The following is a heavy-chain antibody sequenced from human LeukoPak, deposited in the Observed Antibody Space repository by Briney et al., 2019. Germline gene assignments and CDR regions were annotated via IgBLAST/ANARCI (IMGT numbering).Heavy chain of an antibody. CDR2: ILPIFGTA. CDR3: ARGRLGELSHCFDY. D-gene: IGHD3-16*02. V-gene: IGHV1-69*13. J-gene: IGHJ4*02. Sequence: SVKVSCEVSGGTFSSYAISWVRQTPGEGLEWMGGILPIFGTANYAQKFQGRVTITADESTSTAYMELSSLRSEDTAVYYCARGRLGELSHCFDYWGQGTLVTVSS. CDR1: GGTFSSYA.